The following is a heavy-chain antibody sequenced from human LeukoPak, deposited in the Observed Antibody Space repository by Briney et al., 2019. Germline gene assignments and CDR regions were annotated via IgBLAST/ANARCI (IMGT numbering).Heavy chain of an antibody. J-gene: IGHJ3*02. D-gene: IGHD5-24*01. CDR1: GGTFSSYA. CDR3: AKDPDLEMATITMGAFDI. V-gene: IGHV1-69*05. CDR2: IIPIFGTA. Sequence: SVKVSCKASGGTFSSYAISWVRQAPGQGLEWMGGIIPIFGTANYAQKFQGRVTITTDESTSTAYMELSSLRSEDTAVYYCAKDPDLEMATITMGAFDIWGQGTMVTVSS.